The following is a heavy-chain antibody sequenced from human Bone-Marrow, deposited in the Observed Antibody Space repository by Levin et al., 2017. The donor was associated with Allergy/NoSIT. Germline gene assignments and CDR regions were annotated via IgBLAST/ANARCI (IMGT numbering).Heavy chain of an antibody. CDR1: GYPFINYG. J-gene: IGHJ4*02. V-gene: IGHV1-18*01. CDR3: VRDFDWIPDH. Sequence: ASVKVSCKASGYPFINYGFSWLRQAPGQGLEWMGWIRVNNGYTNYAQKFRDRISMTTDTTTTTASMELRSLRSDDTAVYYCVRDFDWIPDHWGQGTQVTVSS. D-gene: IGHD3-9*01. CDR2: IRVNNGYT.